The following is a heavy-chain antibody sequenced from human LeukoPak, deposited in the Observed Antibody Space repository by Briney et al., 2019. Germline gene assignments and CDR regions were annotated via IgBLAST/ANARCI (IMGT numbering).Heavy chain of an antibody. J-gene: IGHJ4*02. Sequence: SETLSLTCTVSGGSISSSNYYWGWIRQPPGKGLEWIGSIYYSGSTSYNPSLKSRVTISVETSKNHFSLKLNSVTAADTAVFYCATHYRDRSGSLYYFDYWGQGTLVTVSS. CDR3: ATHYRDRSGSLYYFDY. CDR1: GGSISSSNYY. V-gene: IGHV4-39*02. CDR2: IYYSGST. D-gene: IGHD3-22*01.